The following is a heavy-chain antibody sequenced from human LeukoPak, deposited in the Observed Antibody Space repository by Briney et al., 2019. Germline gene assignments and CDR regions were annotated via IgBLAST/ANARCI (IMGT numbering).Heavy chain of an antibody. CDR1: GFTFSSYS. J-gene: IGHJ4*02. Sequence: GGSLRLSCAASGFTFSSYSMNWVRQAPGKGLEWVSSISSSSSYIYYADSVKGRFTISRDNSKNTLYLQMNSLRAEDTAVYYCAREKGPIRGSGFDYWGQGTLVTVSS. D-gene: IGHD5-24*01. V-gene: IGHV3-21*01. CDR3: AREKGPIRGSGFDY. CDR2: ISSSSSYI.